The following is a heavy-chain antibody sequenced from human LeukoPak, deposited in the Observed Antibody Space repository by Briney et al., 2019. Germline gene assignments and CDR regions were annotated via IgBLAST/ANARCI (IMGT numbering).Heavy chain of an antibody. CDR1: GYSISSGYY. Sequence: SETLSLTCTVSGYSISSGYYWGWIRQPPGKGLEWIGSIYHSGSTYYNPSLKSRVTISVDTSKNQFSLKLSSVTAADTAVYYCARVRVFGDTATHSHTPDYWGQGTLVTVSS. CDR3: ARVRVFGDTATHSHTPDY. V-gene: IGHV4-38-2*02. D-gene: IGHD5-18*01. J-gene: IGHJ4*02. CDR2: IYHSGST.